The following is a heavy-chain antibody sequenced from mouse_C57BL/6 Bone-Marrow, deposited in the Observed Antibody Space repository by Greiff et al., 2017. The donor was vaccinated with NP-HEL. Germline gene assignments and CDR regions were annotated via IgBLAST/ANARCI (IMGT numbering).Heavy chain of an antibody. CDR2: ISSGSSTI. J-gene: IGHJ4*01. V-gene: IGHV5-17*01. D-gene: IGHD2-1*01. CDR3: ARPDYYGNYDYYAMDY. CDR1: GFTFSDYG. Sequence: EVKLQESGGGLVKPGGSLKLSCAASGFTFSDYGMHWVRQAPEKGLEWVAYISSGSSTIYYADTVKGRFTISRDNAKNTLFLQMTSLRSEDTAMYYCARPDYYGNYDYYAMDYWGQGTSVTVSS.